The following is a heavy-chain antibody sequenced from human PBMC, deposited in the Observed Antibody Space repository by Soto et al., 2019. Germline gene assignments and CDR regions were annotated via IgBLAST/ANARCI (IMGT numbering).Heavy chain of an antibody. CDR1: GFTISSYA. CDR3: ARSSGIAAAWWYFDL. CDR2: ISYDGSNK. D-gene: IGHD6-13*01. V-gene: IGHV3-30-3*01. J-gene: IGHJ2*01. Sequence: QVQLVESEGGVVQPGRSLRLSCAASGFTISSYAMHWVRQAPGKGLEWVAVISYDGSNKYYADSVKGRFTISRDNSKNTLYLQMNSLRAEDTAVYYCARSSGIAAAWWYFDLWGPGTLVTVSS.